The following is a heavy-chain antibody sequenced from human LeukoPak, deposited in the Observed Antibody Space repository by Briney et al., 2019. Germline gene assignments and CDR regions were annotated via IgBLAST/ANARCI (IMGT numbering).Heavy chain of an antibody. Sequence: PSETLSLTCTVSGGSISSYYWSWIRQPPGKGLEWIGYIYYSGSTNYNPSLKSRVTISVGTSKNQFSLKLSSVTAADTAVYYCARARAPIVGATRGIYFDYWGQGTLVTVSS. V-gene: IGHV4-59*01. D-gene: IGHD1-26*01. J-gene: IGHJ4*02. CDR1: GGSISSYY. CDR3: ARARAPIVGATRGIYFDY. CDR2: IYYSGST.